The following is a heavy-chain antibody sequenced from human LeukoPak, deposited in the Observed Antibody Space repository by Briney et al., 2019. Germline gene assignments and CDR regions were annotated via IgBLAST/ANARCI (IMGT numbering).Heavy chain of an antibody. CDR2: IWYDGSNK. CDR3: ARDRRSYYGSGSYPDY. J-gene: IGHJ4*02. D-gene: IGHD3-10*01. CDR1: GFTFSSYG. Sequence: PGGSLRLSCAASGFTFSSYGMHWVRQAPGKGLEWVAVIWYDGSNKYYADSVKGRFTIPRDNSKNTLYLQMNSLRAEDTAVYYCARDRRSYYGSGSYPDYWGQGTLVTVSS. V-gene: IGHV3-33*01.